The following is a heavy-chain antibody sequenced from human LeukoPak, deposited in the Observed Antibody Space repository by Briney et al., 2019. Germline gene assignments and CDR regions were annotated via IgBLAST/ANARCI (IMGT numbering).Heavy chain of an antibody. V-gene: IGHV4-59*01. CDR2: IYYSGNT. J-gene: IGHJ4*02. Sequence: SETLSLTCTVSGVSFSTYYWSWIRQPPGKGLEWIGYIYYSGNTDYNPSLKSRVTMSLDTSKNQFSLNLGSVTAADTAVYYCARAVITFGGAVAKGFDCWGQGTLVTVSS. D-gene: IGHD3-16*01. CDR3: ARAVITFGGAVAKGFDC. CDR1: GVSFSTYY.